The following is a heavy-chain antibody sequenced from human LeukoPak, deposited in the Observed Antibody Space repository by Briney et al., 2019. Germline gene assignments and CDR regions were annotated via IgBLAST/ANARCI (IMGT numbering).Heavy chain of an antibody. D-gene: IGHD2-15*01. Sequence: ASVKVSCKASGYTFTSYFILWVRRAPGQGLAWMGIINPSDDSTSYARRIQGRVTMTRDTSTSTVYMELSSLRSEDTAVYYCARVYCSRGNCDSPGDYWGQGTLVTVSS. CDR2: INPSDDST. CDR1: GYTFTSYF. J-gene: IGHJ4*02. CDR3: ARVYCSRGNCDSPGDY. V-gene: IGHV1-46*01.